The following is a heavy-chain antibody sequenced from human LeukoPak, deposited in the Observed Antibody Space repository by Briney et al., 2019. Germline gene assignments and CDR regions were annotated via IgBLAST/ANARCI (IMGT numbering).Heavy chain of an antibody. CDR2: LYSGGTT. CDR3: ARVGSVYYEVDY. Sequence: GGSLRLSCAASGFTVSTNSLTWVRQAPGKGLEWVSILYSGGTTFYADSVKGRFTISRDNSNNTLYLQMTSLRAEDTALYYCARVGSVYYEVDYWGQGTLVTVSS. CDR1: GFTVSTNS. D-gene: IGHD5/OR15-5a*01. V-gene: IGHV3-53*01. J-gene: IGHJ4*02.